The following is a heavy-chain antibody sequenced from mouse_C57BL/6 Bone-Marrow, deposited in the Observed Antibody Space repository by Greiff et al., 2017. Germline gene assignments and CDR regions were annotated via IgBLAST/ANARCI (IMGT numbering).Heavy chain of an antibody. CDR2: INPNNGTT. CDR3: AGVGGYFDY. D-gene: IGHD1-1*02. J-gene: IGHJ2*01. V-gene: IGHV1-39*01. CDR1: GYTFTDYN. Sequence: VQLLQSGPELVKPGASVKLSCKASGYTFTDYNMNWVKQSNGKSLEWIGVINPNNGTTSYNQKFKGKATLTVDKSSSTVYMELRRLTSGDSAVDYCAGVGGYFDYWGQGTTLTVSS.